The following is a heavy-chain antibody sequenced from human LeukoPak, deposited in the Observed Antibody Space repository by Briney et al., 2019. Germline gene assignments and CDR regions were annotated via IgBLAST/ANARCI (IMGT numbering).Heavy chain of an antibody. V-gene: IGHV1-2*04. D-gene: IGHD3-22*01. J-gene: IGHJ3*02. CDR1: GYTFTGYY. Sequence: ASVKVSCKASGYTFTGYYMHWVRQAPGQGLEWMGWINPNSGGTNYAQKFQGWVTMTRDTSISTAYMELSRLRSDDTAVYYCARDSYYDSSGYQGAFDIWGQGTMVTVSS. CDR2: INPNSGGT. CDR3: ARDSYYDSSGYQGAFDI.